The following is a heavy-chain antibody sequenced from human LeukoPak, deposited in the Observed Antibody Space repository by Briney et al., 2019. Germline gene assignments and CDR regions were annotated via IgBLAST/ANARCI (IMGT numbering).Heavy chain of an antibody. V-gene: IGHV5-51*01. CDR2: IYLGDSDT. Sequence: GESLKISCYGSGYGFSSNWIGWVRQMPGKGLEWMGFIYLGDSDTRYSPSFQAQVTISADKSIGTAFLQWRSLKASDTAIYYCAVGNTPYLIDYWGQGTLVTVSS. D-gene: IGHD2/OR15-2a*01. CDR1: GYGFSSNW. J-gene: IGHJ4*02. CDR3: AVGNTPYLIDY.